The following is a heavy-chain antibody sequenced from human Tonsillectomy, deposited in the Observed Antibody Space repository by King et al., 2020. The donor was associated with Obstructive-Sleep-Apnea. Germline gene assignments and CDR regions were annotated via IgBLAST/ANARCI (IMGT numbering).Heavy chain of an antibody. V-gene: IGHV2-70*15. J-gene: IGHJ6*02. D-gene: IGHD1-20*01. CDR1: GVSLSSSGMC. CDR3: ARTTRIIGPTGNYYPMDV. Sequence: HVTLKESGPALVKSTQTLTLTCTFSGVSLSSSGMCVSWLRQPPGKALEWLARVDWDDDKYSSTSLTTRLTISKDTSKNQVVLTMTNMDPVDTATYYCARTTRIIGPTGNYYPMDVWGQGTTVTVSS. CDR2: VDWDDDK.